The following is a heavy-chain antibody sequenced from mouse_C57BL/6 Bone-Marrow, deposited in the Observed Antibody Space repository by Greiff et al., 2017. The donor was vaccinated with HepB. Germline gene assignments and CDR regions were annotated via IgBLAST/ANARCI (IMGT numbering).Heavy chain of an antibody. CDR2: FYPGSGSI. D-gene: IGHD3-2*02. CDR1: GYTFTEYT. J-gene: IGHJ2*01. CDR3: ARHRGQLRLRGVYFDY. Sequence: QVQLQQSGAELVKPGASVKLSCKASGYTFTEYTIHWVKQRSGQGLEWIGWFYPGSGSIKYNEKFKDKATLTADKSSSTVYMELSRLTSEDSAVYFCARHRGQLRLRGVYFDYWGQGTTLTVSS. V-gene: IGHV1-62-2*01.